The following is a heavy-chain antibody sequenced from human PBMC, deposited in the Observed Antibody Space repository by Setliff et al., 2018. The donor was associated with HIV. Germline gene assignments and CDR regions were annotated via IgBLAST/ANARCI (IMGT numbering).Heavy chain of an antibody. CDR2: INPAGGTT. CDR3: ARAPPYSPGWGLDY. Sequence: GASVKVSCKASGYIFTNYYVHWVRQAPGQGLEWMGIINPAGGTTSYPRKFRDKVTLTRDTSTSTVYMELTYLTSEDTAVYYCARAPPYSPGWGLDYWGQGTLVTVSS. V-gene: IGHV1-46*01. CDR1: GYIFTNYY. D-gene: IGHD6-19*01. J-gene: IGHJ4*02.